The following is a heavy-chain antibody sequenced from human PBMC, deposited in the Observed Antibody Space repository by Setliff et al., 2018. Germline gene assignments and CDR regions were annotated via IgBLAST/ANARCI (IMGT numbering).Heavy chain of an antibody. D-gene: IGHD2-2*01. CDR2: INPRAGTT. V-gene: IGHV1-46*03. J-gene: IGHJ4*02. CDR1: GYTFTNYY. CDR3: ARGGSPDCSTAGCRYGDYVY. Sequence: GASVKVSCKASGYTFTNYYINWVRQAPGQGLEWMGIINPRAGTTSYAQKLQGRVTMTRDTSTNTVYMELSSLRSGDTAVYYCARGGSPDCSTAGCRYGDYVYWGQGTQVTVSS.